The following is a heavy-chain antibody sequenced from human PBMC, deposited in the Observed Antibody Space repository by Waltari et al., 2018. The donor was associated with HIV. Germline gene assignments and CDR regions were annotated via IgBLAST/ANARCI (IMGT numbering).Heavy chain of an antibody. Sequence: QVQLVQSGAEVKKPGASVKVSCKVAGYTFTSYGISWVRQAPGQGLEWMGWISAYNGTTNYAQKLQGRVTMTTDTSTSTAYMKLRSLGADDTAVYYCAGDLQGAARGYWSQGTLVTVSS. J-gene: IGHJ4*02. CDR3: AGDLQGAARGY. D-gene: IGHD1-26*01. V-gene: IGHV1-18*01. CDR2: ISAYNGTT. CDR1: GYTFTSYG.